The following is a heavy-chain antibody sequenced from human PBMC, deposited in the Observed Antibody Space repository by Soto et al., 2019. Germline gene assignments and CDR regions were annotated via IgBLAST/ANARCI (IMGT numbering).Heavy chain of an antibody. CDR1: GYSFTNFW. D-gene: IGHD3-10*01. Sequence: GESLKISCKASGYSFTNFWIGWVRQMPGEGLEWMGIIYPGDSDSRYSPSFQGQVTIAVDKSISTAYLQWSSLKASDTAMYYCARLPLSYYGPGSVIRGAFDIWGQGTVVTVSS. V-gene: IGHV5-51*01. CDR3: ARLPLSYYGPGSVIRGAFDI. J-gene: IGHJ3*02. CDR2: IYPGDSDS.